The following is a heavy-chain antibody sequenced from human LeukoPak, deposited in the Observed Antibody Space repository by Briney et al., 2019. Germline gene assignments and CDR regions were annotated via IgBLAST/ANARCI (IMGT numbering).Heavy chain of an antibody. V-gene: IGHV3-23*01. D-gene: IGHD3-22*01. CDR3: AKSSYYDASGYYREYYFDY. CDR1: RFTFSSYG. CDR2: ISGSGGST. Sequence: GGSLRLSCAASRFTFSSYGMSWVRQAPGKGLEWVSSISGSGGSTYYADSVKGRFTISRDNSKNTLYLQMNSLRDEDTAVYYCAKSSYYDASGYYREYYFDYWGQGTLVAVSS. J-gene: IGHJ4*02.